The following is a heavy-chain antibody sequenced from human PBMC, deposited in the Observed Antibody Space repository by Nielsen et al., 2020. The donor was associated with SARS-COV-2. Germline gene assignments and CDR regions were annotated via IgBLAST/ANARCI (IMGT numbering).Heavy chain of an antibody. Sequence: GGSLRLSCSASGFTFSDYYMSWVRQAPGKGLEWVAGISFDGSNTYYADSVKGRFTISRDNSKNTLYLQMNSLRGEDTAVYYCARGNGWGSYFDYWGQGTLVTVSS. J-gene: IGHJ4*02. D-gene: IGHD7-27*01. CDR1: GFTFSDYY. CDR2: ISFDGSNT. CDR3: ARGNGWGSYFDY. V-gene: IGHV3-30-3*01.